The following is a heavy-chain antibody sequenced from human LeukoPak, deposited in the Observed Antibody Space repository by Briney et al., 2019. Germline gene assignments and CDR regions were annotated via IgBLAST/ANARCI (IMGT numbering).Heavy chain of an antibody. J-gene: IGHJ2*01. CDR2: INPNSGGT. V-gene: IGHV1-2*02. CDR1: GYTFTGYY. CDR3: ARGTVTFSYWYFDL. D-gene: IGHD4-17*01. Sequence: ASVKVYCKASGYTFTGYYMHWVRQAPGQGLEWMGWINPNSGGTNYAQKFQSRVTTTRDTYISTAYMELSRLRSDDTAVYYCARGTVTFSYWYFDLWGRGTLVTVSS.